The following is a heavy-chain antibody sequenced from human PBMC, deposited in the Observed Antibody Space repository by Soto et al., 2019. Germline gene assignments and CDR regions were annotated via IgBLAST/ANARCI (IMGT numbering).Heavy chain of an antibody. V-gene: IGHV3-30*03. CDR1: GFPFTTYG. CDR3: VGGQYYFDS. CDR2: ISYDGSNK. Sequence: QVQLVESGGGVVQPGRSLRLSCAASGFPFTTYGMHWVREGPGKGLEWVAVISYDGSNKDYADSVKGRFTISRDNSKNTLYLQMISLRPEDTALYYCVGGQYYFDSRGQGTLVTVSS. J-gene: IGHJ4*02. D-gene: IGHD3-10*01.